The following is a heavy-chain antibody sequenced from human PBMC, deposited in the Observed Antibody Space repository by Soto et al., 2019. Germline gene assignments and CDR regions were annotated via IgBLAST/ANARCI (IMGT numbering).Heavy chain of an antibody. V-gene: IGHV2-5*02. CDR1: GFSLSTSGVG. CDR3: AHKGPEAWPLDY. CDR2: IYWDDSK. J-gene: IGHJ4*02. Sequence: QITLKESGPTLVRPTQTLTLTCAFSGFSLSTSGVGVGWIRQPPGKALEWLAVIYWDDSKHYSPSLRSRLTITKDTSKNHVVLTMTNMAPMDTGTYYCAHKGPEAWPLDYRGQGTLVTVSS.